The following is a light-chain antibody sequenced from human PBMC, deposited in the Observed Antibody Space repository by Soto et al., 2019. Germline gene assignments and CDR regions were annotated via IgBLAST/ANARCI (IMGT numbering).Light chain of an antibody. CDR3: QQRSNWPG. CDR1: QSVSSY. CDR2: DAS. V-gene: IGKV3-11*01. J-gene: IGKJ1*01. Sequence: EIVLTQSPATLSLSPGERATLSCRASQSVSSYLAWYQQKPGQAPRLLIYDASNRATGIPARFSGSGSGTDFTLTISSLEPEDFAVYYWQQRSNWPGFGQGTKVEIK.